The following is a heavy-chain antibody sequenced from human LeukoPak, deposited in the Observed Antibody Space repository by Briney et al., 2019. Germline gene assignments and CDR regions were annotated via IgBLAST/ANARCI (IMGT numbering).Heavy chain of an antibody. J-gene: IGHJ4*02. CDR3: ARADYGDCR. V-gene: IGHV3-7*03. CDR1: GFTFSSYW. Sequence: GGSLRLSCAASGFTFSSYWMSWVRQAPGKGLEWVANIKQEGSEKYYVDSVKGRFTISRDNAKNLLFLQMNSLRAEDTAVYYCARADYGDCRWGQGTLVTVSS. CDR2: IKQEGSEK. D-gene: IGHD4-17*01.